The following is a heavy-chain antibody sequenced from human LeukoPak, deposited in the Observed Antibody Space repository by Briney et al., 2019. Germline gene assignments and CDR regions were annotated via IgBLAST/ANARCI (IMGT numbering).Heavy chain of an antibody. D-gene: IGHD3-10*01. CDR2: IKTDGSDK. CDR1: GFTFSNYW. J-gene: IGHJ4*02. CDR3: ARDSLIQYGSGSYWGFDY. Sequence: GGPLRLSCAASGFTFSNYWMSWVRQAPGKGPEWVGDIKTDGSDKYYVGSVKGRFTISRDNAKNSLYLQMNSLRAEDTAVYYCARDSLIQYGSGSYWGFDYWGQGILVTVSS. V-gene: IGHV3-7*03.